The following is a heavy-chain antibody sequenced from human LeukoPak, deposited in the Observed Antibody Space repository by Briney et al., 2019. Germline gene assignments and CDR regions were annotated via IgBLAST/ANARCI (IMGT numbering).Heavy chain of an antibody. D-gene: IGHD3-3*01. V-gene: IGHV1-18*01. J-gene: IGHJ4*02. Sequence: GASVKVSCKASGYTFTSYGISWVRQAPGQGLEWMGWISAYNGNTNYAQKLQGRVTMTTDTSTSTAYMELRSLRSDDTAVYYCARDYSAYYDFWSGYFDGSNLGYWGQGTLVTVSS. CDR1: GYTFTSYG. CDR3: ARDYSAYYDFWSGYFDGSNLGY. CDR2: ISAYNGNT.